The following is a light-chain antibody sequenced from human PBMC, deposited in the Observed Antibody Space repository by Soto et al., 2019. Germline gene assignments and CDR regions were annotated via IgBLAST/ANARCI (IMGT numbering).Light chain of an antibody. CDR3: PQYNNWSPP. J-gene: IGKJ1*01. Sequence: IGLKKFPCSVSLYLGPRATLSCRASQCVGSSSLAWYQQKPGQAPRLLIFGASTMATGIPARFSGSGSGTEFTLTISSLQSEDFAIYHCPQYNNWSPPFGQGTKVDIK. V-gene: IGKV3-15*01. CDR2: GAS. CDR1: QCVGSS.